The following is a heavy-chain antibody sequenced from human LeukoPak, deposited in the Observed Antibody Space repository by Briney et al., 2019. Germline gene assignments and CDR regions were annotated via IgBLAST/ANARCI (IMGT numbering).Heavy chain of an antibody. J-gene: IGHJ4*02. D-gene: IGHD3-10*01. CDR2: INPNSGGT. CDR1: GYTFTGYY. V-gene: IGHV1-2*02. CDR3: ARDTLGEAGRSRGGNDY. Sequence: ASVKVSCKASGYTFTGYYMHWVRQAPGQGLEWMGWINPNSGGTNYAQKFQGRVTMTRDTSISTAYMELSRLRSDDTAVYYCARDTLGEAGRSRGGNDYWGQGTLVTVSS.